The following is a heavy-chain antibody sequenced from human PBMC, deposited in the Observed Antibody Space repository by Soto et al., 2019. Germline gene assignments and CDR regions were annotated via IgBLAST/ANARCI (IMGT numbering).Heavy chain of an antibody. D-gene: IGHD6-13*01. Sequence: EASVKFSCKASGYTFTGYYMHWVRQAPGQGLEWMGWINPNSGGTNYAQKFQGRVTMTRDTSISTAYMELSRLRSDDTAVYYCAREKYSSSPEAFDIWGQGTMVTVSS. J-gene: IGHJ3*02. CDR1: GYTFTGYY. CDR2: INPNSGGT. V-gene: IGHV1-2*02. CDR3: AREKYSSSPEAFDI.